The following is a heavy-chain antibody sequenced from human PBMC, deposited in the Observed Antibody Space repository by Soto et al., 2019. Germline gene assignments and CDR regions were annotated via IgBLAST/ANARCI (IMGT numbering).Heavy chain of an antibody. CDR2: IIPILGIA. D-gene: IGHD2-15*01. CDR1: GGTFSSYT. Sequence: SVKVSCKASGGTFSSYTISWVRQAPGQGLEWMGRIIPILGIANYAQKFQGRVTITADKSTSTAYMELSSLRSEDTAVYYCATQYCSGGSCYSAEYFQHWGQGTLVTVSS. J-gene: IGHJ1*01. V-gene: IGHV1-69*02. CDR3: ATQYCSGGSCYSAEYFQH.